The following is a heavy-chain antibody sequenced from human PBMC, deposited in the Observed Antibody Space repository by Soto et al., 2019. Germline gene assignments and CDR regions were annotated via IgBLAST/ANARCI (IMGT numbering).Heavy chain of an antibody. CDR2: INAGNGNT. J-gene: IGHJ2*01. CDR1: GYTFTGYY. V-gene: IGHV1-3*01. Sequence: GASVKVSCKASGYTFTGYYMHWVRQAPGQGLEWMGWINAGNGNTKYSQKFQGRVTITRDTSAGTAYMELSSLRSEDTAVYYCARAPSWWYFDLWGRGTLVTVSS. CDR3: ARAPSWWYFDL.